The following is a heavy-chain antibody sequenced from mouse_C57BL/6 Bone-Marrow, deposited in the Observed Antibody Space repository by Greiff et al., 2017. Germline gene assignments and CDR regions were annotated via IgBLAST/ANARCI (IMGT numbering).Heavy chain of an antibody. CDR1: GFTFSSYT. Sequence: EVKLVESGGGLVKPGGSLKLSCAASGFTFSSYTMSWVRQTPAKRLEWVATISGGGGNTYYPDSVKGRFTISRDNAKNTLYLQMSSLRSEDTALYYCARPVYGYCFDYWGQGTTLTVSS. J-gene: IGHJ2*01. D-gene: IGHD1-1*01. CDR3: ARPVYGYCFDY. CDR2: ISGGGGNT. V-gene: IGHV5-9*01.